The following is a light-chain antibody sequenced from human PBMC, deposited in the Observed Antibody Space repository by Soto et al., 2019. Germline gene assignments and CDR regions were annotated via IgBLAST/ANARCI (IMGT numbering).Light chain of an antibody. CDR3: QQYGGLFRT. Sequence: EIVLTQSPGTLSLSPGESATLSCGASEPISDTYVAWYQQRPGQAPRLLIYGATGRAPGVPDRFSGSASGAHFTLTISGLEPEDSAMYYCQQYGGLFRTFGQGTRVEI. V-gene: IGKV3-20*01. CDR1: EPISDTY. CDR2: GAT. J-gene: IGKJ1*01.